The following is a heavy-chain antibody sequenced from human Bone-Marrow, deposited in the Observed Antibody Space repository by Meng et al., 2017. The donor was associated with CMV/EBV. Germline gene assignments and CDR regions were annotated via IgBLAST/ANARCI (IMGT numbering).Heavy chain of an antibody. V-gene: IGHV1-2*02. Sequence: ASVKVSCKASGYTFTGYYMHWVRQAPGQGLEWMGWINPNSGGTNYAQKFQGRVTMTRDTSISTAYMELSRLRSDDTAVYYCARLGYCSSTSCTDYWGQGTLVTVSS. J-gene: IGHJ4*02. CDR2: INPNSGGT. CDR3: ARLGYCSSTSCTDY. D-gene: IGHD2-2*01. CDR1: GYTFTGYY.